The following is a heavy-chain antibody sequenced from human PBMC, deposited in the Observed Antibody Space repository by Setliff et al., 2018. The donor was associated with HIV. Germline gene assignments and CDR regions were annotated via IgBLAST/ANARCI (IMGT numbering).Heavy chain of an antibody. J-gene: IGHJ6*04. CDR3: VGVPSYYGTGTLWV. V-gene: IGHV4-59*11. CDR1: WESKINHD. Sequence: SETLSLTCSVSWESKINHDWGWIRQSPGRGLEWIGSMFRGGGRQFQPSLASRVSISGATSKNQFPLKMTSVTPADTAVYFCVGVPSYYGTGTLWVWGKGITVTVSS. CDR2: MFRGGGR. D-gene: IGHD3-10*01.